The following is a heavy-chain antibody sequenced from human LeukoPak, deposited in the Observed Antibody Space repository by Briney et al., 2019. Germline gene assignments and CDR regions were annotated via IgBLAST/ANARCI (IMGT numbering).Heavy chain of an antibody. Sequence: GGSLRLSCAASGFTFSSYEMNWVRQAPGKGLEWVSYISSSGSTIYYADSVKGRFTISRDNAKNSLYLQMNSLRAEDTAVYYCARVSPYGDYYFDYWGQGTLVTVSS. D-gene: IGHD4-17*01. CDR3: ARVSPYGDYYFDY. J-gene: IGHJ4*02. V-gene: IGHV3-48*03. CDR2: ISSSGSTI. CDR1: GFTFSSYE.